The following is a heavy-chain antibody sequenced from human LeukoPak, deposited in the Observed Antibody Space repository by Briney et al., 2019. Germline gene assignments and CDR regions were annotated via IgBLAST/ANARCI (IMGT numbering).Heavy chain of an antibody. Sequence: QSGGSLRLSCAASGFTFSTYAMSWVRQAPGKGLDWVSAIGGSDGRTYYADSVKGRFTISRDNSKNTLYLQLNSLRAEDTAVYYCAKDTSDRSGYFYYFDYWGQGTLVTVSS. V-gene: IGHV3-23*01. D-gene: IGHD3-22*01. CDR2: IGGSDGRT. J-gene: IGHJ4*02. CDR1: GFTFSTYA. CDR3: AKDTSDRSGYFYYFDY.